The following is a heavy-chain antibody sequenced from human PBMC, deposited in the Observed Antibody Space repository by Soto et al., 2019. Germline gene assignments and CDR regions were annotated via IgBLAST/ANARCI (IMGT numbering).Heavy chain of an antibody. CDR1: GFTFSSYG. CDR3: ARDRYYYDSSGYYSAFDY. V-gene: IGHV3-33*01. J-gene: IGHJ4*02. Sequence: PGGSLRLSCAASGFTFSSYGMHWVRQAPGKGLEWVAVIWYDGSNKYYADSVKGRFTNSRDNSKNTLYLQMNSLRAEDTAVYYCARDRYYYDSSGYYSAFDYWGQGTLVTVSS. CDR2: IWYDGSNK. D-gene: IGHD3-22*01.